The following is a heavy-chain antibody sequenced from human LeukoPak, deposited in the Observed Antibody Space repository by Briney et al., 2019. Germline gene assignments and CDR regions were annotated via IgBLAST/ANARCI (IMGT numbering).Heavy chain of an antibody. CDR1: GFTFSSYG. Sequence: GGSLRLSCAASGFTFSSYGMHWVRQAPGKGLEWVAVISYDGSNKYYADSVKGRFTISRDNSKNTLYLQMNSLRAGDTAVYYCAKEMNASPNWFDPWGQGTLVTVSS. J-gene: IGHJ5*02. D-gene: IGHD1-1*01. V-gene: IGHV3-30*18. CDR3: AKEMNASPNWFDP. CDR2: ISYDGSNK.